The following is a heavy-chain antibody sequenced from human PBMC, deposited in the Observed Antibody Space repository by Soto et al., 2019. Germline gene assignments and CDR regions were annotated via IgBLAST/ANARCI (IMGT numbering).Heavy chain of an antibody. V-gene: IGHV3-7*01. CDR3: ARVLNY. Sequence: EVQLVESGGGLVQPGGSLRLSCTASGFTFSTYWMSWVRQAPGKGLEWVANIKQDGSENYYVDSVKGRFTISRDNAKNSLYLQMNGLRAEDAAVYYCARVLNYWGQGTLVTVSS. J-gene: IGHJ4*02. CDR2: IKQDGSEN. CDR1: GFTFSTYW.